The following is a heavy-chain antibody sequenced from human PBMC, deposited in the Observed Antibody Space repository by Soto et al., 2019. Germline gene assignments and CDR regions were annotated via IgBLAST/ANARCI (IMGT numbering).Heavy chain of an antibody. J-gene: IGHJ4*02. V-gene: IGHV3-23*01. Sequence: GGSLRLSCAASEFTFSSYVMSWVRQPPGKGLEWVSSISASGETPYYGDSVKGRFIISRDNSRDTLYLQMHSLRDEDTAVYFCAKGLYDNAGYYYSNWGQGTLVNVSS. CDR1: EFTFSSYV. CDR2: ISASGETP. CDR3: AKGLYDNAGYYYSN. D-gene: IGHD3-22*01.